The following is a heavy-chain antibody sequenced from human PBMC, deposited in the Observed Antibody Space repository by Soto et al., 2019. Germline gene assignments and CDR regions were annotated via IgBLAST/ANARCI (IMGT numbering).Heavy chain of an antibody. J-gene: IGHJ3*02. Sequence: ASVKVSCKASGGTFSSYAISWVRQAPGQGLEWMGGIIPIFGTANYAQKFQGRVTITADESTSTAYMELSSLRSEDTAVYYCAREGGIVVVVAATLWGAFDIWGKGTMVTVSS. D-gene: IGHD2-15*01. V-gene: IGHV1-69*13. CDR1: GGTFSSYA. CDR2: IIPIFGTA. CDR3: AREGGIVVVVAATLWGAFDI.